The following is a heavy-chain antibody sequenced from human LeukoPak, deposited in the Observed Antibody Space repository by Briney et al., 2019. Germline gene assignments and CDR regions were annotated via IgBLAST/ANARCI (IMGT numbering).Heavy chain of an antibody. CDR2: IYDSGST. D-gene: IGHD3-22*01. V-gene: IGHV4-59*01. J-gene: IGHJ3*02. CDR1: GGSISSYY. CDR3: ACLTTADAFDI. Sequence: SETLSLTCTVSGGSISSYYWSWIRQPPGKGLEWIGYIYDSGSTNYNPSLKSRVAISVDTSKNQFSLKLSSVTAADTAVYYCACLTTADAFDIWGQGTMVTVSS.